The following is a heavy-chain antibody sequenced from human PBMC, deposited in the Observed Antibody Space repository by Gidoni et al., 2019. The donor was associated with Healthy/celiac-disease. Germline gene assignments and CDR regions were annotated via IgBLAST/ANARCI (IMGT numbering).Heavy chain of an antibody. Sequence: QLQLQESGPGLVKPSETLSLTCTVSGGSISSSSYYWGCIRQPPGKGLEWIGSIYYSGSTYYNPSLKSRVTISVDTSKNQFSLKLSSVTAADTAVYYCARHSSKLGTMVRGVIMRYYYYYYMDVWGKGTTVTVSS. D-gene: IGHD3-10*01. CDR2: IYYSGST. V-gene: IGHV4-39*01. CDR1: GGSISSSSYY. CDR3: ARHSSKLGTMVRGVIMRYYYYYYMDV. J-gene: IGHJ6*03.